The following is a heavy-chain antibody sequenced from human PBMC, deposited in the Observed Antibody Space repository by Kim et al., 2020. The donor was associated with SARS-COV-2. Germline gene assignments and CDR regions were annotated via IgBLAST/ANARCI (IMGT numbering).Heavy chain of an antibody. V-gene: IGHV4-34*01. Sequence: SETLSLTCAVYGGSFSGYYWSWIRQPPGKGLEWIGEINHSGSTNYNPSLKSRVTISVDTSKNQFSLKLSSVTAADTAVYYCARCIAAADYFDYWGQGTLVTVSS. D-gene: IGHD6-13*01. J-gene: IGHJ4*02. CDR3: ARCIAAADYFDY. CDR1: GGSFSGYY. CDR2: INHSGST.